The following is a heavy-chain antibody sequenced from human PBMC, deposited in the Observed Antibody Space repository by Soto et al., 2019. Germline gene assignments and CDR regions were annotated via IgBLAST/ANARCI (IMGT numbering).Heavy chain of an antibody. CDR2: ISWDGVST. J-gene: IGHJ4*02. Sequence: GGSLRLSCAASGFIFDDYTMHWVRQAPGKGLEWVSLISWDGVSTHYAYSVKGRFTISRDNSKNSVYLQMNSLRKEDTALYYCAKAAFNYYGSGSEAIDYWGQGALVTVSS. CDR1: GFIFDDYT. V-gene: IGHV3-43*01. CDR3: AKAAFNYYGSGSEAIDY. D-gene: IGHD3-10*01.